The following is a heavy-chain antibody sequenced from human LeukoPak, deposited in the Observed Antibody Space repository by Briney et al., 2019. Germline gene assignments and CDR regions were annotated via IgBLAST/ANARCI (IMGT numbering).Heavy chain of an antibody. V-gene: IGHV3-23*01. Sequence: GGSLRLSCAASGFTFSSYAMSWVRQAPGKGLEWVSAISGSGGSTYYADSVKGRFTISRDKSKNTLYLQMNSLRAEDTAVYYCATLLGIVVVPAAPTDAFDIWGQGTMVTVSS. J-gene: IGHJ3*02. CDR3: ATLLGIVVVPAAPTDAFDI. CDR2: ISGSGGST. CDR1: GFTFSSYA. D-gene: IGHD2-2*01.